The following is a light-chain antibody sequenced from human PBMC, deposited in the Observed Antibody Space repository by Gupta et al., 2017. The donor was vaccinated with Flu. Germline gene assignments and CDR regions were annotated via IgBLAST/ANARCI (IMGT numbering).Light chain of an antibody. CDR2: GAS. CDR1: QSVSSN. V-gene: IGKV3-15*01. CDR3: QQYNNWPPYS. Sequence: IVMTQSPATLSVSPGERATLSCRASQSVSSNLAWYQQKPGQAPRLLIYGASTRATGIPARFSGSGSGTAFTLTISSLQSEDFAVYYCQQYNNWPPYSFGQRTKLEIK. J-gene: IGKJ2*03.